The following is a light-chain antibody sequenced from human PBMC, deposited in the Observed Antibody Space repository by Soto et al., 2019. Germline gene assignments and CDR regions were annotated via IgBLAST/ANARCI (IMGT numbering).Light chain of an antibody. CDR3: QQYNSSPLS. CDR1: QSISSW. CDR2: DAS. Sequence: DIQMTQSPSTLSASVGDRVTITCRASQSISSWLAWYQQKPGKAPKLLIYDASSLESGVPSRFSGSGSGTEFNLTISSLQPDHFATDYCQQYNSSPLSFGGGTKVEIK. J-gene: IGKJ4*01. V-gene: IGKV1-5*01.